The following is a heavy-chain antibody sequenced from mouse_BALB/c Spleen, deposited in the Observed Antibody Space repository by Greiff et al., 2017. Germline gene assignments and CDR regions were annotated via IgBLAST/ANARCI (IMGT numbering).Heavy chain of an antibody. CDR3: ARDGPFAY. J-gene: IGHJ3*01. CDR1: GYTFTSYT. V-gene: IGHV1-4*01. D-gene: IGHD2-3*01. Sequence: VQLVESGAELARPGASVKMSCKASGYTFTSYTMHWVKQRPGQGLEWIGYINPSSGYTNYNQKFKDKATLTADKSSSTAYMQLSSLTSEDSAVYYCARDGPFAYWGQGTLVTVSA. CDR2: INPSSGYT.